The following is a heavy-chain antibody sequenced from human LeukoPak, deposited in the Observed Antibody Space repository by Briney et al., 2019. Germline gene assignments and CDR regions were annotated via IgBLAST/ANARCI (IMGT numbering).Heavy chain of an antibody. J-gene: IGHJ5*02. V-gene: IGHV4-31*03. CDR3: ARIGSTIFGVVINWFDP. CDR2: IYYSGST. Sequence: SQTLSLTCTVSGGSISSGGYSWSWIRQHPGKGLEWIGYIYYSGSTYYNPSLKSRVTISVDTSKNQFSLKLSSVTAADTAVYYCARIGSTIFGVVINWFDPWGQGTLVTVSS. CDR1: GGSISSGGYS. D-gene: IGHD3-3*01.